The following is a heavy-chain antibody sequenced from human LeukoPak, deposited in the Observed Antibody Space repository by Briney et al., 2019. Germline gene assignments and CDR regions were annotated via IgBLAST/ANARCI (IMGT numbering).Heavy chain of an antibody. Sequence: GASVKVSCKASGGTFSSYAISWVRQAPGQGLEWMGGIIPIFGTANYAQKFQGRVTITTDESTSTAYMELSSLRSEDTAVYYCARGRCSSTSCDYNWFDPWGQGTLVTVSS. D-gene: IGHD2-2*01. V-gene: IGHV1-69*05. CDR3: ARGRCSSTSCDYNWFDP. J-gene: IGHJ5*02. CDR1: GGTFSSYA. CDR2: IIPIFGTA.